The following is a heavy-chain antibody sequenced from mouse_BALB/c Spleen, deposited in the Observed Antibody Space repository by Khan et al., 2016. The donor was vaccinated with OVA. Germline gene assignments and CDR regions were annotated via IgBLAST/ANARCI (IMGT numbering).Heavy chain of an antibody. CDR2: IWAGEST. CDR1: GFSLANYG. D-gene: IGHD2-3*01. J-gene: IGHJ4*01. Sequence: QVQLKESGPGLVAPSQSLSITCTVSGFSLANYGVHWVRQPPGKGLEWLGVIWAGESTNFNSALMYRLSISKDNSKSLVFLKMNSLQTDDTAMYYCARFSAGYYYTVDYWGQGTSVTVSS. V-gene: IGHV2-9*02. CDR3: ARFSAGYYYTVDY.